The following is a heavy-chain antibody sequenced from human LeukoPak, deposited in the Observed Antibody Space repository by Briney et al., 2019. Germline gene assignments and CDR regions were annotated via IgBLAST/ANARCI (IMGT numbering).Heavy chain of an antibody. J-gene: IGHJ6*03. CDR3: ARGVVSKYYDSSGYYRKYYYYYYYMDV. D-gene: IGHD3-22*01. CDR2: IYHSGST. CDR1: GGSISSSNW. V-gene: IGHV4-4*02. Sequence: SGTLSLTCAVSGGSISSSNWWSWVRQPPGKGLEWIGEIYHSGSTNYNPSLKSRVTISVDKSKNQFSLKLSSVTAADTAVYYCARGVVSKYYDSSGYYRKYYYYYYYMDVWGKGPRSPSP.